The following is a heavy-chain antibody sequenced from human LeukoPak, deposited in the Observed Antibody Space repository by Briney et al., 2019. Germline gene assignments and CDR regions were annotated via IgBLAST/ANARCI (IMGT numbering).Heavy chain of an antibody. D-gene: IGHD3-10*01. CDR3: ASKMVRGVTKGRYGMDV. Sequence: GGSLRLSCAASGFTVSSNYMSWVRQAPGKGLEWVSVIYSSGSTYYADSVKGRFTISRHNSKNTLYLQMNSLRAEDTAVYYCASKMVRGVTKGRYGMDVWGQGTTVTVSS. CDR2: IYSSGST. CDR1: GFTVSSNY. J-gene: IGHJ6*02. V-gene: IGHV3-53*04.